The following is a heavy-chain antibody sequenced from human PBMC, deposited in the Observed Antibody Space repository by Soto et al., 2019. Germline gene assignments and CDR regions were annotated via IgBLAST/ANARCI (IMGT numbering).Heavy chain of an antibody. CDR3: ARADPDASVGY. Sequence: TWLRQSPGRGLEWIGYISYSGSTYYNPSLKSRVTISADTSKNQFSLRMNSMIAADTAVYYCARADPDASVGYWGQGTLVTVSS. J-gene: IGHJ4*02. D-gene: IGHD2-15*01. CDR2: ISYSGST. V-gene: IGHV4-59*01.